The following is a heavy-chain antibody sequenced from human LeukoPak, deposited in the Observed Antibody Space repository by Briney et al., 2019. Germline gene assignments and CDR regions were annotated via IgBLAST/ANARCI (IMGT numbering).Heavy chain of an antibody. D-gene: IGHD6-13*01. J-gene: IGHJ6*03. CDR3: ASQSVYSSSWFNYYYYMDV. V-gene: IGHV3-53*01. CDR2: IYSGGST. CDR1: GFTVSGNY. Sequence: GGSLRLSCAASGFTVSGNYMSWVRQAPGKGLEWVSVIYSGGSTYYADSVKGRFTISRDNSKNTLYLQMNSLRAEDTAVYYCASQSVYSSSWFNYYYYMDVWGKGTTVTISS.